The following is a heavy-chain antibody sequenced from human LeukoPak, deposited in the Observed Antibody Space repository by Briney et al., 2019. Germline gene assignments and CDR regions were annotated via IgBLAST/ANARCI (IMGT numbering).Heavy chain of an antibody. CDR3: ARDYFRVAGGSVPAY. CDR1: GFTFSSYE. J-gene: IGHJ4*02. D-gene: IGHD6-19*01. CDR2: ISSSGSTI. Sequence: SGGSLRLSCAASGFTFSSYEMNWVRQAPGKGLEWVSYISSSGSTIYYADSVKGRFTISRDDAKNSLYLQMNSLRAEDTAVYYCARDYFRVAGGSVPAYWGQGTLVTVSS. V-gene: IGHV3-48*03.